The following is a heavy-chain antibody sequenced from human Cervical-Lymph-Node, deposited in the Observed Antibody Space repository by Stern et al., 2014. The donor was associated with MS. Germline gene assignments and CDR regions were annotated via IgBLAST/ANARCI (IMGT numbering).Heavy chain of an antibody. CDR2: ISWNSGSI. V-gene: IGHV3-9*01. CDR3: AKAVKGYFDY. CDR1: GFTFDDYA. J-gene: IGHJ4*02. Sequence: VQLVESGGGLVQPGRSLRLSCAASGFTFDDYAMHWVRQAPGKGLEWVSGISWNSGSIGYADSVKGRFTISRDNAKNSLYLQMNSLRAEDTALYYCAKAVKGYFDYWGQGTLVTVSS.